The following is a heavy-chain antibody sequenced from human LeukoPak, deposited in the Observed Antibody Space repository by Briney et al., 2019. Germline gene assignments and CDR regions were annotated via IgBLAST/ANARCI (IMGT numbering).Heavy chain of an antibody. CDR1: GDSISSSSYY. V-gene: IGHV4-39*01. J-gene: IGHJ4*02. Sequence: SETLSLTCTVSGDSISSSSYYWGWIRQPPGKGLEWIGTMYYSGSTYHNPSLKSRVTISVDTSKNQFSLKLSSVTAADTAVYYCARLVGATNYFDYWGQGTLVTVSS. CDR3: ARLVGATNYFDY. CDR2: MYYSGST. D-gene: IGHD1-26*01.